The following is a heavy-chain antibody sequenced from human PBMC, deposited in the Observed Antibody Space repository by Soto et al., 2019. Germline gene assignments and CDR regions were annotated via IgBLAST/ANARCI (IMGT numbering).Heavy chain of an antibody. CDR3: ARDNNNSCSGGSCYFPYVN. J-gene: IGHJ4*02. CDR1: GFTFSSYG. D-gene: IGHD2-15*01. CDR2: IWYDGSNK. Sequence: GGSLRLSCAASGFTFSSYGMHWVRQAPGKGLEWVAVIWYDGSNKYYADSVKGRFTISRDNSKNTLYLQMNSLRAEDTAVYYCARDNNNSCSGGSCYFPYVNWGQGTLVTVSS. V-gene: IGHV3-33*01.